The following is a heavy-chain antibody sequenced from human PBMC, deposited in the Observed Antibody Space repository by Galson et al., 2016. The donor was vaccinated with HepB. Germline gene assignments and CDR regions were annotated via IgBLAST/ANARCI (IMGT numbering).Heavy chain of an antibody. CDR3: ARPIEAPDTRQPLDV. CDR1: GFSLSTSAVG. Sequence: PALVKPTQTLTLTCTFSGFSLSTSAVGVGWIRQPPGKALEWLAHIYWDDDKRYNPSLKSRLTVTKDTSKNQAVLTMTNMYPVDTATSYCARPIEAPDTRQPLDVWGQGTLVTVSS. J-gene: IGHJ4*02. CDR2: IYWDDDK. D-gene: IGHD6-13*01. V-gene: IGHV2-5*02.